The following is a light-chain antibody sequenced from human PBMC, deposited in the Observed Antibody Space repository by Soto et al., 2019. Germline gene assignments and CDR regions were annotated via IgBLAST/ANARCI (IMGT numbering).Light chain of an antibody. CDR3: LLHYGAVPPV. Sequence: QAVVTQEPSLTVSPGGTVTLTCASSTGTVTSGYYPNWLQQKPGQAPRSLIYSTSNRHSWTPPRFSGSLLGGKAALTLSGVQPEDEADYCCLLHYGAVPPVFGGGTKLTVL. V-gene: IGLV7-43*01. J-gene: IGLJ3*02. CDR2: STS. CDR1: TGTVTSGYY.